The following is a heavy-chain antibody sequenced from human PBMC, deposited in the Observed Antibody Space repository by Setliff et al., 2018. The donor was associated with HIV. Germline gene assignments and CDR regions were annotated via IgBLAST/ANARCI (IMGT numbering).Heavy chain of an antibody. Sequence: PGGSLRLSCAASGFTFSSYVMNWVRQAPGKGLEWVSDINDSGGATYYADSVKGRFTISRDNSKSTLYLRMNSLRDEDTAVYYCVKVPDGPWGQGTLVTVSS. CDR2: INDSGGAT. CDR3: VKVPDGP. D-gene: IGHD4-17*01. CDR1: GFTFSSYV. J-gene: IGHJ4*02. V-gene: IGHV3-23*01.